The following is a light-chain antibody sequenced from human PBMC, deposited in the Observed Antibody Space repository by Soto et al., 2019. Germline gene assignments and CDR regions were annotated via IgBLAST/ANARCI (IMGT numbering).Light chain of an antibody. V-gene: IGKV3-20*01. CDR3: QQYGSSPP. CDR1: QSVSSSY. CDR2: GAS. Sequence: EIVLTQSPGTLSLSPGERATLSCRASQSVSSSYLAWYQQKPGQAPRLLIYGASSRATGIPDRFSGSGSGTDFTLTISRLEPEDFEVYYCQQYGSSPPFGGGTKVEIK. J-gene: IGKJ4*01.